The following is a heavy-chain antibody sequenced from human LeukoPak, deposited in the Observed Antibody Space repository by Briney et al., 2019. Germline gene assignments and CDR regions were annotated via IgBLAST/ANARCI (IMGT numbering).Heavy chain of an antibody. CDR2: IKQDGSEK. J-gene: IGHJ4*02. D-gene: IGHD6-13*01. CDR3: ARDSAGSDY. V-gene: IGHV3-7*01. Sequence: GGSLRLSCAASGFTFSTYWMSWVRQAPGKGLEWVANIKQDGSEKYYVDSVKGRFTISRDNAKNSLYLRMNSLRAEDTAMYYCARDSAGSDYWGQGTLVTVSS. CDR1: GFTFSTYW.